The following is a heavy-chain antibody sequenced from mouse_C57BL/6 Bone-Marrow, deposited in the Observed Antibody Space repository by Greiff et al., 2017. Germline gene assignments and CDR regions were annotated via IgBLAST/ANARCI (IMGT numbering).Heavy chain of an antibody. CDR3: AIRLLRGSYDAMDD. D-gene: IGHD2-3*01. CDR2: IYPRSGNN. J-gene: IGHJ4*01. Sequence: QVQLQQSGAELARPGASVKLSCKASGYTFTSYGISWVQQRTGQGLEWIGEIYPRSGNNYYHEKFKGTATLTADQSSCTSYRERISLTSEDSAVYFCAIRLLRGSYDAMDDGGPGTSVTVSS. CDR1: GYTFTSYG. V-gene: IGHV1-81*01.